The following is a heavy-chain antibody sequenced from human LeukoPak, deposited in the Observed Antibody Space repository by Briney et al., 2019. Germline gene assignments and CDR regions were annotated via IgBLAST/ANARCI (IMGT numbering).Heavy chain of an antibody. CDR2: INHSGST. CDR3: ARGPQGAAAGTVDY. V-gene: IGHV4-34*01. CDR1: GGSFSGYY. D-gene: IGHD6-13*01. Sequence: SETLSLTCAVYGGSFSGYYLSWIRQPPGKGLEWIGEINHSGSTNYNPSLKSRVTISVDTSKNQFSLKLRSVTAADTGVYYCARGPQGAAAGTVDYWGQGTLVSVSS. J-gene: IGHJ4*02.